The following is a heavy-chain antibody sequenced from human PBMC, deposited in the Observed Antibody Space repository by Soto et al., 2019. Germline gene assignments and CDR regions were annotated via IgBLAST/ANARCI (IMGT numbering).Heavy chain of an antibody. CDR2: ISAYNGNT. V-gene: IGHV1-18*01. CDR1: GYTFTSYG. CDR3: ARIAFLRSGRSCYPDY. Sequence: GASVKVSCKASGYTFTSYGISWVRQAPGQGLEWMGWISAYNGNTNYAQKLQGRVTMTTDTSASTAYMELRSLRSDDTAVYYCARIAFLRSGRSCYPDYWGQGILVTVSS. D-gene: IGHD2-15*01. J-gene: IGHJ4*02.